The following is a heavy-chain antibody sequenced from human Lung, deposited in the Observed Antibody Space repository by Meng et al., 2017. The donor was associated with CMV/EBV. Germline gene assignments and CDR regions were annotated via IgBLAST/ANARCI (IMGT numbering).Heavy chain of an antibody. D-gene: IGHD6-19*01. J-gene: IGHJ4*02. Sequence: QWKLGQSGSELKKPGDSVKVSCQAAGYTFTSSSMNWVRHAPGQGLEWMGWININTGNPTYAQGFTGRFVFSLDTSVSTAYLQIDSLKADDTAVYYCARGNGWRFDYWGQGTLVTVSS. CDR3: ARGNGWRFDY. CDR2: ININTGNP. CDR1: GYTFTSSS. V-gene: IGHV7-4-1*01.